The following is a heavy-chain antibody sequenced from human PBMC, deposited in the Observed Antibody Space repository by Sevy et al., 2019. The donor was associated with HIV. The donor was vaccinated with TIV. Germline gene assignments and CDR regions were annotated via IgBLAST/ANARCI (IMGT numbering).Heavy chain of an antibody. D-gene: IGHD3-16*01. J-gene: IGHJ5*02. CDR1: GFIFSSYI. Sequence: GGSLRLSCAASGFIFSSYIMSWVRQAPGKGLEWVSAISGRGETTYYAYSVMGRFTVSRDNSNNTLYLQMSSLKAEDTAVYYCAASSGRYAKFDPWGQGILVTVSS. CDR3: AASSGRYAKFDP. CDR2: ISGRGETT. V-gene: IGHV3-23*01.